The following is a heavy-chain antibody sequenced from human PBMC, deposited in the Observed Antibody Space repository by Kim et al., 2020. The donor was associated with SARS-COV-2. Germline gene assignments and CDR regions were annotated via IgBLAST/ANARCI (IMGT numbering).Heavy chain of an antibody. CDR1: GFTFSSYS. D-gene: IGHD2-15*01. CDR3: ARAVVTPWDFDF. CDR2: ISTGSSYI. V-gene: IGHV3-21*01. Sequence: GGSLRLSCAASGFTFSSYSMNWVRQAPGKGLEWVSSISTGSSYIYYADSVKGRFTISRDNARNSLYLQMNSLRAEDTAVYYCARAVVTPWDFDFWGQGTL. J-gene: IGHJ4*02.